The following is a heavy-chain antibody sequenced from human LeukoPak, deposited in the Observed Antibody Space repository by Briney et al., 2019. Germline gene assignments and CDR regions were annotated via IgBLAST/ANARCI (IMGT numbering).Heavy chain of an antibody. CDR3: ARSGSSLGYNWFDP. Sequence: SETLSLTYAVCGGSFSGYYWSWIRQPPGKGLEWIGEINHSGSTNYNPSLKSRVTISVDTSKNQFSLKLSSVTAADTAVYYCARSGSSLGYNWFDPWGQGTLVTVSS. D-gene: IGHD6-13*01. CDR1: GGSFSGYY. J-gene: IGHJ5*02. V-gene: IGHV4-34*01. CDR2: INHSGST.